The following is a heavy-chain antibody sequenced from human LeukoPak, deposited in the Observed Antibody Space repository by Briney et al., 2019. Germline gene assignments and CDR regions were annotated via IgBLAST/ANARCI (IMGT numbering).Heavy chain of an antibody. Sequence: PSETLSLTCTVSGGSISSYYWSWIRQPPGKGLEWIGYISYSGTTNYDPSLKSRVTISVAPSKNQFSLKLRSVTAPDTAVYYCARDRGNYFDYWGQGTLVTVSS. J-gene: IGHJ4*02. V-gene: IGHV4-59*01. D-gene: IGHD6-13*01. CDR1: GGSISSYY. CDR2: ISYSGTT. CDR3: ARDRGNYFDY.